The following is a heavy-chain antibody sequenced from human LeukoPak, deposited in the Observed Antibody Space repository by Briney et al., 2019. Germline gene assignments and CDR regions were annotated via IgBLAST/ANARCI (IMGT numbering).Heavy chain of an antibody. CDR2: ISGSGGST. V-gene: IGHV3-23*01. J-gene: IGHJ4*02. Sequence: GGSLRLSCAASGFTFSSYAMSWVRQAPGKGLEWVSAISGSGGSTYYADSVKGRFTISRDNSKNTLYLQMNSLRVEDTAVYYCARVVAGLWFGELFFDYWGQGTLVTVSS. D-gene: IGHD3-10*01. CDR1: GFTFSSYA. CDR3: ARVVAGLWFGELFFDY.